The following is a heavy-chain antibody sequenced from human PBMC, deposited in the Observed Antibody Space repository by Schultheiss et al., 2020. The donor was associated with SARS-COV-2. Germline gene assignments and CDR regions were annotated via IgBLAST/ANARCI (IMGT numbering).Heavy chain of an antibody. CDR2: IWYDGSNK. J-gene: IGHJ4*02. V-gene: IGHV3-33*08. Sequence: GESLKISCAASGFTFSSYGMHWVRQAPGKGLEWVAVIWYDGSNKYYADSVKGRFTISRDNSKNTLYLQMNSLRAEDTAVYYCARDDGGATSFDYWGQGTLVTVS. D-gene: IGHD1-26*01. CDR3: ARDDGGATSFDY. CDR1: GFTFSSYG.